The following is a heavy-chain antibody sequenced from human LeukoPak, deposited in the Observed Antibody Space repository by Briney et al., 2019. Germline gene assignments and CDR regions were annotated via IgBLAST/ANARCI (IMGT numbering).Heavy chain of an antibody. V-gene: IGHV3-21*01. D-gene: IGHD3-22*01. Sequence: PGGSLRLSCAASGFSFSTYNMNWVRQAPGKGLEWVSSITSSSSYIYYADSVKGRFTISRDNAKSSLYLQMNSLRAEDTAVYYCAKDNLWLSGPVGAFDIWGQGTMVTVSS. CDR3: AKDNLWLSGPVGAFDI. J-gene: IGHJ3*02. CDR2: ITSSSSYI. CDR1: GFSFSTYN.